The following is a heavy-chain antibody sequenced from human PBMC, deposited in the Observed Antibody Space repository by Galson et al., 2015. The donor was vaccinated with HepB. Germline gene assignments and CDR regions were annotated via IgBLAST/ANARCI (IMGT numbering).Heavy chain of an antibody. J-gene: IGHJ4*02. V-gene: IGHV3-30-3*01. Sequence: SLRLSCAASGFTFSSYAMHWVRQAPGKGLEWVTVISYDGSNKYYADSVKGRFTISRDNSKNTLYLQMNSLRAEDTAVYYCARGYDFWSGYSTHYYFDYWGQGTLVTVSS. CDR1: GFTFSSYA. CDR2: ISYDGSNK. D-gene: IGHD3-3*01. CDR3: ARGYDFWSGYSTHYYFDY.